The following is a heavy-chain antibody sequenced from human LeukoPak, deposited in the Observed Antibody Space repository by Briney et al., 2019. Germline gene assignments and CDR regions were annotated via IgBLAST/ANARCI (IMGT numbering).Heavy chain of an antibody. CDR1: GYTFTGYY. Sequence: ASVKVSRKASGYTFTGYYMHWVRQAPGQGLEWMGWINPHTGGTNYAQKFQGRVTMTRDAPISTAYMELSRLRSDDTAVYYCARDRSTIKEIVVVITWPYYFDYWGQGTLVTVSS. V-gene: IGHV1-2*02. CDR3: ARDRSTIKEIVVVITWPYYFDY. D-gene: IGHD3-22*01. J-gene: IGHJ4*02. CDR2: INPHTGGT.